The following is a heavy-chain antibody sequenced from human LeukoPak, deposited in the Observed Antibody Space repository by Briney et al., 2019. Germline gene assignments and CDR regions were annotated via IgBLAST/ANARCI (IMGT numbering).Heavy chain of an antibody. CDR2: TYYSGST. Sequence: SETLSLTCTVSGGSISSSSYYWGWIRQPPGKGLERIGSTYYSGSTYYNPSLKSRVTISVDTSKNQFSLKLSSVTAADTAVYYCATPPLGQLWFSVDYWGQGTLVTVSS. CDR3: ATPPLGQLWFSVDY. J-gene: IGHJ4*02. D-gene: IGHD5-18*01. CDR1: GGSISSSSYY. V-gene: IGHV4-39*01.